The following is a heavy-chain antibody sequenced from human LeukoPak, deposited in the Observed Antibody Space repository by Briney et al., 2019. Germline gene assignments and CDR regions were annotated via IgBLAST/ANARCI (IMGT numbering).Heavy chain of an antibody. Sequence: SETLSLTCTVSGGSISSSSYYWGWIPQPPGKGREWIRSIYYSGSTYYNPSLKSRVTISVDTSKNQFSLKLSAVTAAETAVYYCARDGRNVVVPDGIGYWGQGTLVTVSS. J-gene: IGHJ4*02. CDR3: ARDGRNVVVPDGIGY. CDR1: GGSISSSSYY. CDR2: IYYSGST. D-gene: IGHD2-2*01. V-gene: IGHV4-39*07.